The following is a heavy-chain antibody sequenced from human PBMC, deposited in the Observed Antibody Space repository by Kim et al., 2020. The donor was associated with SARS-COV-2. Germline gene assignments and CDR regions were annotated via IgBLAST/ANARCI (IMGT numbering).Heavy chain of an antibody. J-gene: IGHJ4*02. CDR2: IYSGGST. V-gene: IGHV3-53*01. Sequence: GVSLRLSCAASGFTVSSNYMSWVRQAPGKGLEWVSVIYSGGSTYYADSVKGRFTISRDNSKNTLYLQMNSLRAEDTAVYYCARLEVGALDYWGQGTLVTVSS. D-gene: IGHD1-26*01. CDR3: ARLEVGALDY. CDR1: GFTVSSNY.